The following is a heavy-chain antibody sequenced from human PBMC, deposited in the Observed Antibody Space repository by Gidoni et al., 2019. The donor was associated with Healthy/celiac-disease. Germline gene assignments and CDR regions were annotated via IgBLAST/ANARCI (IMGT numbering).Heavy chain of an antibody. CDR3: ANDSWELLEVPFDY. J-gene: IGHJ4*02. Sequence: QVHLVESGGGVVQPGRSLRLSCAASGFTFSSYGMHWVRQAPGKGLEWVAVISYDGSNKYYADSVKGRFTISRDNSKNTLYLQMNSLRAEDTAVYYCANDSWELLEVPFDYWGQGTLVTVSS. CDR1: GFTFSSYG. V-gene: IGHV3-30*18. D-gene: IGHD1-26*01. CDR2: ISYDGSNK.